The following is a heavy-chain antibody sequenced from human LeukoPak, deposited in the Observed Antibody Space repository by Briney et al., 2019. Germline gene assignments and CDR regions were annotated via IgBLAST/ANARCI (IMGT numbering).Heavy chain of an antibody. D-gene: IGHD3-16*02. Sequence: AESLRISCKGSGYSFTSYWISGVRHMPGKGLEWMGRIDPSDSYTNYSPSFQGHVTISADKSISTAYLQWSSLKASDTAMYYCARGGRYDYVWESYRYTYWGQGTLVTVSS. CDR3: ARGGRYDYVWESYRYTY. CDR2: IDPSDSYT. V-gene: IGHV5-10-1*01. J-gene: IGHJ4*02. CDR1: GYSFTSYW.